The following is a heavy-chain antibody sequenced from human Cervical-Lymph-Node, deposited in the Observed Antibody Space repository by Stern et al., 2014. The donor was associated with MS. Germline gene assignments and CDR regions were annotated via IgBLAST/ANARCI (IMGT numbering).Heavy chain of an antibody. CDR3: ARSDRLWGSFDY. CDR1: GGSISTTGYY. V-gene: IGHV4-31*03. CDR2: IHYSGST. J-gene: IGHJ4*02. D-gene: IGHD3-16*01. Sequence: QLQLQESGPGLVKPSQTLSLTCTVSGGSISTTGYYWSWIRQHPGKGLEWIGYIHYSGSTYYNPSLKSRRTISVDTSKNQFSLKLSSVTAADTALYYCARSDRLWGSFDYWGQGSLVTVSS.